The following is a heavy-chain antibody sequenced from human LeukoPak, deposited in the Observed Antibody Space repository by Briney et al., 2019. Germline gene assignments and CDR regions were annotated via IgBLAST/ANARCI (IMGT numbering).Heavy chain of an antibody. CDR1: GFTFSSYW. CDR2: IWNDGSDE. Sequence: PGGSLRLSCAASGFTFSSYWMSWVRQTPGKGLEWVAAIWNDGSDENYADSVKGRFTISSDMYLQMNSLRVEDTAVYYCAFEIGRSQGAFDIWGQGTMITVSS. V-gene: IGHV3-33*08. J-gene: IGHJ3*02. D-gene: IGHD1-26*01. CDR3: AFEIGRSQGAFDI.